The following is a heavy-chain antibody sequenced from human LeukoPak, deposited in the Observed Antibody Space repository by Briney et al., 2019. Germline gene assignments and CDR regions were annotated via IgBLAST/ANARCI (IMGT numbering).Heavy chain of an antibody. CDR3: ARDPSTATPYYFDY. J-gene: IGHJ4*02. CDR2: ISAYNGNT. Sequence: ASVKVSCKASGYNFTSYGISWVRQAPGQGLEWMGWISAYNGNTNYAQKLQGRVTMTTDTSTSTAYMELRSLRSDDTAVYYCARDPSTATPYYFDYWGQGTLVTVSS. CDR1: GYNFTSYG. V-gene: IGHV1-18*01. D-gene: IGHD2-2*01.